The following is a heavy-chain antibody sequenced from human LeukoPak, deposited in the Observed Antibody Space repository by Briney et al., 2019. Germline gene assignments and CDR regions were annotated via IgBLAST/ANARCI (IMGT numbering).Heavy chain of an antibody. D-gene: IGHD6-19*01. Sequence: GGSLRLSCAASGFTFSSYAMHWVRQAPGKGLEWVAVISYDGSNKYYADSVKGRFTISRDNSKNTLYLQMNSLRAEDTAVYYCARVYSSGWYPWFDPWGQETLVTVSS. J-gene: IGHJ5*02. CDR2: ISYDGSNK. V-gene: IGHV3-30-3*01. CDR3: ARVYSSGWYPWFDP. CDR1: GFTFSSYA.